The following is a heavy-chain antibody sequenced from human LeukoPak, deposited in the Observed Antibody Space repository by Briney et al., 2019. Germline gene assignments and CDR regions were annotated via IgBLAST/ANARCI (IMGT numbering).Heavy chain of an antibody. CDR1: GYTLTDLS. Sequence: ASVKVSCKVSGYTLTDLSMHWVRQAPGKGLEWMGGFDPEDGETIYAQKFQGRVTMTEDTSTDTAYMELSSLRSEDTAVYYCATGDVLRYFDWFSNWGEGTLVTVSS. CDR2: FDPEDGET. CDR3: ATGDVLRYFDWFSN. V-gene: IGHV1-24*01. J-gene: IGHJ4*02. D-gene: IGHD3-9*01.